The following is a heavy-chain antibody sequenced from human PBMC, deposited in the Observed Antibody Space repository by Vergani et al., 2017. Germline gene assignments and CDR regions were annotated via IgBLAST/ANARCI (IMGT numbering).Heavy chain of an antibody. Sequence: LEESGGGSVKPGGSLRLSCAASGFKFSDHYMSWIRQAPGKGLEWVSHISPGASTVSYTDAVTDRFTVSRDNDNNSLTLDMTTLQVEDTAVYYCGKNPGISTTRHYYAMDVWGQGTTVTVSS. J-gene: IGHJ6*02. V-gene: IGHV3-11*04. CDR2: ISPGASTV. CDR1: GFKFSDHY. CDR3: GKNPGISTTRHYYAMDV. D-gene: IGHD1-1*01.